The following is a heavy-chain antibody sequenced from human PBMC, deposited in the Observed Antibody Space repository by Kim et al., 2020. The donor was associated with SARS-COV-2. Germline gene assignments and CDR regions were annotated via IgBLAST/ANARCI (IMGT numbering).Heavy chain of an antibody. J-gene: IGHJ4*02. CDR3: ARDLGYSFDY. CDR2: IRISDGAI. D-gene: IGHD2-21*01. Sequence: GGSLRLSCAASGFTFSDYSMNWVRQAPGKGLEWISYIRISDGAIFYADSVRGRFTISTDNAKNSLYLQMNSLRAEDTAVYYCARDLGYSFDYWGQGSLGT. V-gene: IGHV3-48*04. CDR1: GFTFSDYS.